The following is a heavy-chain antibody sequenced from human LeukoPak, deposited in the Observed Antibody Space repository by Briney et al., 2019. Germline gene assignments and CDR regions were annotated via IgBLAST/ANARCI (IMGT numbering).Heavy chain of an antibody. CDR2: VNYSGST. D-gene: IGHD2-15*01. J-gene: IGHJ4*02. Sequence: SETLSLTCTVSGGSVSNDNHCWSWIWQPPGKGLEWIGYVNYSGSTKYNPSLKSRVSISADTSRSQVSLKLSSVTAADTAVYYCARDRGGFTYGEYYFDYWGQGSLVTVSS. CDR1: GGSVSNDNHC. CDR3: ARDRGGFTYGEYYFDY. V-gene: IGHV4-61*01.